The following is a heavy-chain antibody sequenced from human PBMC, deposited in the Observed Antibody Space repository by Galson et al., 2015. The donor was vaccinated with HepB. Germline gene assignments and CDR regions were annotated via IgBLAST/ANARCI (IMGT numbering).Heavy chain of an antibody. D-gene: IGHD3-10*01. CDR1: GFTFSDYY. Sequence: SLRLSCAASGFTFSDYYMSWIRQAPGKGLEWVSYISSSSSYTNYADSVKGRFTISRDNAKNSLYLQMNSLRAEDTAVYYCASPLVVRGVIGGMGVWGQGTTVTVSS. J-gene: IGHJ6*02. V-gene: IGHV3-11*06. CDR3: ASPLVVRGVIGGMGV. CDR2: ISSSSSYT.